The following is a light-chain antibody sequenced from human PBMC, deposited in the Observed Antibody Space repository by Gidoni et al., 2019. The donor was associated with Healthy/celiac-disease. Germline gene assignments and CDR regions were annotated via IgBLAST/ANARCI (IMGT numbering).Light chain of an antibody. J-gene: IGLJ3*02. V-gene: IGLV1-47*01. CDR2: SNN. CDR1: SSNIGSNY. Sequence: QSVLTQPPSASGTPGQRVTISCSGSSSNIGSNYVYWYQQLPETAPKLLIYSNNQRPSGVPDRFSGSKSGTSASLAISGLRSEDEADYYCAAWDDSLSGWVFGGGTKLTVL. CDR3: AAWDDSLSGWV.